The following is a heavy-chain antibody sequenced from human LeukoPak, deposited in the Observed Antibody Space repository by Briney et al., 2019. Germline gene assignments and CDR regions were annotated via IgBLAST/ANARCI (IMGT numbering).Heavy chain of an antibody. Sequence: PGGSLRLSCAASGFTVSSNYMSWVRQAPGKGLEWIGYIYYSGSTYYNPSLKSRVTISVDTSKNQFSLKLSSVTAADTAVYYCAREGRYYGSGSYIWGQGTLVTVSS. D-gene: IGHD3-10*01. CDR3: AREGRYYGSGSYI. CDR2: IYYSGST. V-gene: IGHV4-59*06. CDR1: GFTVSSNY. J-gene: IGHJ4*02.